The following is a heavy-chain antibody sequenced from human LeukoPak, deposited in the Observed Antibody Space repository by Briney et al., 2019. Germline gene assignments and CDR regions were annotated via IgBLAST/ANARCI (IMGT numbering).Heavy chain of an antibody. V-gene: IGHV3-23*01. J-gene: IGHJ4*02. CDR1: GGSFSGYY. CDR3: AKDTTETYQNIDY. D-gene: IGHD4-11*01. CDR2: ISGINDSA. Sequence: PSETLSLTCAVYGGSFSGYYWGWIRQPPGKGLEWVSGISGINDSAYYADSVKGRFTISRDNSKNTLYLQMNSLRAEDTAVYYCAKDTTETYQNIDYWGQGTLVTVSS.